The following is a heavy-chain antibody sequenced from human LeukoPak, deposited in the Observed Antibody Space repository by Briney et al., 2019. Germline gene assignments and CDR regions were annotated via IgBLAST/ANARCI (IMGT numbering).Heavy chain of an antibody. CDR1: GFTFTKYA. J-gene: IGHJ4*02. Sequence: PGGSLRLSCAASGFTFTKYAMHWVRQALGKGLEWVAVIWYDGSNKYYADSVKGRFTISRDNSKNTLYLQMNSLRAEDTAVYYCARDRAYSSRLFDNWGQGTLVTVSS. D-gene: IGHD6-13*01. CDR3: ARDRAYSSRLFDN. CDR2: IWYDGSNK. V-gene: IGHV3-33*08.